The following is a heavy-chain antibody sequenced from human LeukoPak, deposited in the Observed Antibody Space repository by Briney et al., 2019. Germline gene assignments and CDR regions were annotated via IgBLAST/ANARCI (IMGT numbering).Heavy chain of an antibody. CDR3: ARSAGGGGYPDAFDI. D-gene: IGHD2-21*01. Sequence: GGSLRLSCAASGFTFSSYWMSWVRQAPGKGLEWVANIKQDGSEKYYVDSVKGRFTISRDNAKNSLYLQMNSLRAEDTAVYYCARSAGGGGYPDAFDIWGQGTMVTVSS. J-gene: IGHJ3*02. V-gene: IGHV3-7*01. CDR1: GFTFSSYW. CDR2: IKQDGSEK.